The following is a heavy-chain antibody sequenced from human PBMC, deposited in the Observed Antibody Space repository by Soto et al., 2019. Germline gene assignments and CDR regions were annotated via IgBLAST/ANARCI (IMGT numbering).Heavy chain of an antibody. V-gene: IGHV5-10-1*01. Sequence: PVESLKISCKGSGYSFTSYWISWVRQMPGKGLEWMGRIDPSDSYTNYSPSFQGHVTISADKSISTAYLQWSSLKASDTAMYYCARHEDYSSPRRGQEYGMDVWGQGTTVTVSS. J-gene: IGHJ6*02. CDR1: GYSFTSYW. CDR2: IDPSDSYT. D-gene: IGHD6-13*01. CDR3: ARHEDYSSPRRGQEYGMDV.